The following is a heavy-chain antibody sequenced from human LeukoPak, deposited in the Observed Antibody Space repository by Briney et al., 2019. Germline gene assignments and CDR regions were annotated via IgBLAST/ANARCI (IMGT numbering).Heavy chain of an antibody. CDR1: GFNFNIFG. CDR3: ARDPESNGYSDGSFDY. D-gene: IGHD3-22*01. J-gene: IGHJ4*02. CDR2: IRNDGTHE. V-gene: IGHV3-30*02. Sequence: PGGSLRLSCTASGFNFNIFGMYWVRQAPGKGLEWVGFIRNDGTHEKYGDSVKGRFTIFRDNSKNTLYLLMNSVRSEDTAVYYCARDPESNGYSDGSFDYWGQGPLVSVSS.